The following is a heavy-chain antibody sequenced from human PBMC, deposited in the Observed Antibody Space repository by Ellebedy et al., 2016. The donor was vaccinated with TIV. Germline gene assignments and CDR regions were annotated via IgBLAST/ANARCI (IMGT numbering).Heavy chain of an antibody. J-gene: IGHJ6*02. CDR1: GFTFSGYA. V-gene: IGHV3-23*01. D-gene: IGHD4-17*01. CDR3: AKDKVFGDSKWEIDV. Sequence: GESLKISCAASGFTFSGYAMSWVRQTPGKRLEWVSGINSRGGTTSYADSVKGRFTISRDNSKNKLYLQMNSLRAEDTAVYYCAKDKVFGDSKWEIDVWGQGTTVTVSS. CDR2: INSRGGTT.